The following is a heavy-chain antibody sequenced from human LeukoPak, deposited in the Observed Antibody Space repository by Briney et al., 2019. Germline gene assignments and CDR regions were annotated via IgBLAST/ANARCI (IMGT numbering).Heavy chain of an antibody. CDR2: ISGSGGST. CDR1: GFTFSSYA. Sequence: GGSLRLSCAASGFTFSSYAMSWVRQAPGKGLEWVSAISGSGGSTYYADSVKGRFTISRDYSKNTLYLQMNSLRAEDTAVYYCAKDVYDYVWGSSGFDYWGQGTLVTVSS. CDR3: AKDVYDYVWGSSGFDY. J-gene: IGHJ4*02. V-gene: IGHV3-23*01. D-gene: IGHD3-16*01.